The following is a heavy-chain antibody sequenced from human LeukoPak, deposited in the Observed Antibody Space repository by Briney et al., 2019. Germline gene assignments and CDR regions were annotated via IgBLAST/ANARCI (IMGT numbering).Heavy chain of an antibody. CDR1: GFTFSSYA. CDR3: AKWKYSNSGIDDY. D-gene: IGHD6-6*01. CDR2: ISGSGGNT. V-gene: IGHV3-23*01. Sequence: GGSLRLSCAASGFTFSSYAMSWVRQVPGKGLEWVSVISGSGGNTYYADSVKGRFTISRDNSKNMLYLQMNSLRAEDTAVYYCAKWKYSNSGIDDYWGQGTLVTVSS. J-gene: IGHJ4*02.